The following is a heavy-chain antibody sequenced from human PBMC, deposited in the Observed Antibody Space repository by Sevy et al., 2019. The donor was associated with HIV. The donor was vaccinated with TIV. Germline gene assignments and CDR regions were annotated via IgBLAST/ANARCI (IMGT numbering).Heavy chain of an antibody. Sequence: GGSLRLSCATSGFTFNSHGMHWVRQAPGKGLEWVSFIQYDGGNKNYPDSVKGRFTISRDNSKNTLYLQLSSLRTEDTALYYCVKDPLISLGADLFDYWGQGTLVTVSS. D-gene: IGHD7-27*01. CDR1: GFTFNSHG. J-gene: IGHJ4*02. CDR3: VKDPLISLGADLFDY. CDR2: IQYDGGNK. V-gene: IGHV3-30*02.